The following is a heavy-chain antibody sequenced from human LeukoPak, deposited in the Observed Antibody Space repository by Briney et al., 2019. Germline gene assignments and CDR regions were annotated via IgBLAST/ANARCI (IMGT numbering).Heavy chain of an antibody. J-gene: IGHJ4*02. Sequence: PGGSLRLSCTASGFTFSTYAMSWARRAPGKGLEWVSVISGSGGNTYYTDSVKGRFTISRDNSKNTLYLQMNSLTAEDTALYYCAKDRGPTTVQSVTDYWGQGTLVTVSP. CDR2: ISGSGGNT. D-gene: IGHD4-17*01. V-gene: IGHV3-23*01. CDR1: GFTFSTYA. CDR3: AKDRGPTTVQSVTDY.